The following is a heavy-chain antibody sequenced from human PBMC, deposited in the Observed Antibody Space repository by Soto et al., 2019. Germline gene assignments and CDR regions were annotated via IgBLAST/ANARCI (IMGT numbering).Heavy chain of an antibody. CDR1: GGSISSYY. CDR3: ARHAGNNYGPGSNAFDI. D-gene: IGHD3-10*01. V-gene: IGHV4-59*08. Sequence: SETLSLTCTVSGGSISSYYWSWIRQPPGKGLEWVGYIYDSGSTRYNPSLRSRVTISVDTSKNQFSLKLSSVTAADTAVYYCARHAGNNYGPGSNAFDIWGQGTMVTV. CDR2: IYDSGST. J-gene: IGHJ3*02.